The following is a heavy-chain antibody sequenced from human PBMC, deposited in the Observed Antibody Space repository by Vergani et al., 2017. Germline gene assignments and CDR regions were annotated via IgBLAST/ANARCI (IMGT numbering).Heavy chain of an antibody. J-gene: IGHJ2*01. V-gene: IGHV3-23*01. CDR2: ISGSGGGT. CDR1: GFTFSSYA. CDR3: AKTQNGASGGGYFDL. D-gene: IGHD3-16*01. Sequence: EVQLLESGGGLVQPGGSLRFSCAASGFTFSSYAMSWVRQAPGKGLEWVSTISGSGGGTYYADSVKGRFTISRDNSKNTLYLQMNSLRAEDTAVYYCAKTQNGASGGGYFDLWGRGTLVTVSS.